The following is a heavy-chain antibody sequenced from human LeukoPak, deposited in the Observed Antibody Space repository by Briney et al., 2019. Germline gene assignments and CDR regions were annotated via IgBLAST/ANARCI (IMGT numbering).Heavy chain of an antibody. D-gene: IGHD3-10*01. CDR1: GGSFSGYY. CDR3: ALLWFGNWFDP. J-gene: IGHJ5*02. Sequence: SETLSLTCAVYGGSFSGYYWSWLRPPPGKGLEWIGEINHSGSTNYNPSLKSRVTISVDTSKNQFPLKLSSVTAADTAVYYCALLWFGNWFDPWGQGTLVTVSS. V-gene: IGHV4-34*01. CDR2: INHSGST.